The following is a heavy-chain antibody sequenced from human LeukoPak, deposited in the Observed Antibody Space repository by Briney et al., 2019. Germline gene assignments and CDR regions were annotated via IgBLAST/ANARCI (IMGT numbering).Heavy chain of an antibody. D-gene: IGHD6-19*01. V-gene: IGHV7-4-1*02. CDR3: AREIAVAGNDAFDI. CDR1: GYRFITFG. Sequence: ASVKVSCKTSGYRFITFGINWVRQAPGQGLEWMGWINTNTGNPTYAQGFTGRFVFSLDTSVSTAYLQISSLKAEDTAVYYCAREIAVAGNDAFDIWGQGTMVTVSS. CDR2: INTNTGNP. J-gene: IGHJ3*02.